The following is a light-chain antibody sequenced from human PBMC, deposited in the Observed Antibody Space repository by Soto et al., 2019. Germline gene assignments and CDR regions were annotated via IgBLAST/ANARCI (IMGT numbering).Light chain of an antibody. J-gene: IGKJ5*01. CDR2: GAS. CDR3: QQRSNWPIT. Sequence: EIVLTQSPGTLSLSPGERATLSCRASQSVSSSYLAWYQQKPGQAPRLLIYGASSRATGIPDRFSGSGSETDFTLTISGLRSEDSAVYYCQQRSNWPITFGQGTRLENK. CDR1: QSVSSSY. V-gene: IGKV3D-20*02.